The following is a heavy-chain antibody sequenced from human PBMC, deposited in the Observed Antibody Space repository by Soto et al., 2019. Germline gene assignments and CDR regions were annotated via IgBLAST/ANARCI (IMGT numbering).Heavy chain of an antibody. CDR2: ISAYSGNT. J-gene: IGHJ4*02. V-gene: IGHV1-18*01. CDR1: GYTFTTFG. Sequence: QVPLVQSGGEVKKPGAAVKVSCKASGYTFTTFGIGWVRQAPGQGLEWMGWISAYSGNTEYPQKLQGRVTMTIDTSTSPTYMELRSLRSADTAVYYCARAYCSGGSCYPDYWGQGALVTVSS. CDR3: ARAYCSGGSCYPDY. D-gene: IGHD2-15*01.